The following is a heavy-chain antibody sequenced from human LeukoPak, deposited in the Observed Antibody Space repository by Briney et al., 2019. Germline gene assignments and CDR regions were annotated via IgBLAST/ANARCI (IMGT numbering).Heavy chain of an antibody. D-gene: IGHD1-1*01. J-gene: IGHJ4*02. Sequence: GGSLRLSCAASGFTVNNNYMHWVRQAPGTGLEWVSLISSGGITHSADSVKGRFTISRDNSNNTLFLQMNSLRAEDTAVYYCAKVRTGHYFDYWGQGTLVTVSS. V-gene: IGHV3-66*01. CDR2: ISSGGIT. CDR1: GFTVNNNY. CDR3: AKVRTGHYFDY.